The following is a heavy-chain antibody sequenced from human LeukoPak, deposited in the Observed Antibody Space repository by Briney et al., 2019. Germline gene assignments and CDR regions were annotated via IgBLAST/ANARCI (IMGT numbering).Heavy chain of an antibody. V-gene: IGHV3-48*04. CDR2: ISSSGSTI. J-gene: IGHJ4*02. CDR3: ARAYGGNYPPYYFDY. Sequence: GGSLRLSCAASGFTFSSYAMNWVRQAPGKGLEWVSYISSSGSTIYYADSVKGRFTISRDNAKNSLYLQMNSLRAEDTAVYYCARAYGGNYPPYYFDYWGQGTLVTVSS. D-gene: IGHD1-26*01. CDR1: GFTFSSYA.